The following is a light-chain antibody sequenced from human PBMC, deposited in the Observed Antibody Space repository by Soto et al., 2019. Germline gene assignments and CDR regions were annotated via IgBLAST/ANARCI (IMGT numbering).Light chain of an antibody. CDR1: TGAVTKGFS. CDR2: SIN. CDR3: LIWSGGDYF. Sequence: QAVVTQEPSLTVSPGGTVTLTCASSTGAVTKGFSPNWLQQRPGQPPRALIYSINKTHSWTPARFSGSLLGGKAALTLSGVQTEDEDVYYCLIWSGGDYFSGNGTKVT. V-gene: IGLV7-43*01. J-gene: IGLJ1*01.